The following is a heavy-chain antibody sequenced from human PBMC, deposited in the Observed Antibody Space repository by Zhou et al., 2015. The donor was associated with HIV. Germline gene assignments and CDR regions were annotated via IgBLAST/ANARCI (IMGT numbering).Heavy chain of an antibody. CDR3: ARPISIAVAAIYYYGMDV. J-gene: IGHJ6*02. Sequence: QVQLVQSGAEVKKPGSSVKVSCKASGGTFSNYGVSWVRQAPGQGLEWMGGIIPIFGSANYAQRFQGRVTITADESTSTAYMELSSLRSEDTAVYYCARPISIAVAAIYYYGMDVWGQGTTVTVSS. CDR2: IIPIFGSA. D-gene: IGHD6-19*01. CDR1: GGTFSNYG. V-gene: IGHV1-69*12.